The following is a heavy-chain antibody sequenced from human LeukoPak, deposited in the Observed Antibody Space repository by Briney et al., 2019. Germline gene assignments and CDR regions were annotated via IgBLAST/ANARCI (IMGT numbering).Heavy chain of an antibody. Sequence: ASVKVSCKAPGYTFTSYAVHWVRQAPGQRLEWMGWINAGNGNTKYSQNFQGRVTITRDTSASTAYMELSSLRPEDTAVYYCATRLDILTGYYGDFDYWGQGTLVTVSS. CDR2: INAGNGNT. J-gene: IGHJ4*02. CDR3: ATRLDILTGYYGDFDY. CDR1: GYTFTSYA. D-gene: IGHD3-9*01. V-gene: IGHV1-3*01.